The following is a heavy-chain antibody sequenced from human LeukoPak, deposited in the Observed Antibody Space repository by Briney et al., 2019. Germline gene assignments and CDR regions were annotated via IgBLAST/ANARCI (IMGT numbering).Heavy chain of an antibody. Sequence: GGSLRLSCAASGFTFRDSAMSWVRQAPGKGLEWVSVIYSGGSTYYADSVKGRFTISRDNSKNTLYLQMNSLRAEDTAVYYCARWDCSGGSCYIDYWGQGTLVTVSS. CDR3: ARWDCSGGSCYIDY. CDR1: GFTFRDSA. D-gene: IGHD2-15*01. J-gene: IGHJ4*02. CDR2: IYSGGST. V-gene: IGHV3-66*01.